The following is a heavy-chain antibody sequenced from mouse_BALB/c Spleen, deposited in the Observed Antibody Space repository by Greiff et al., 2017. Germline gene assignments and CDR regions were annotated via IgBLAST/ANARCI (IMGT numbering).Heavy chain of an antibody. Sequence: EVLLVESGGGLVQPGGSRKLSCAASGFTFSSFGMHWVRQAPEKGLEWVAYISSGSSTIYYADTVKGRFTISRDNPKNTLFLQMTSLRSEDTAMYYCARSITTVVEDYAMDYWGQGTSVTVSS. CDR1: GFTFSSFG. CDR2: ISSGSSTI. V-gene: IGHV5-17*02. CDR3: ARSITTVVEDYAMDY. D-gene: IGHD1-1*01. J-gene: IGHJ4*01.